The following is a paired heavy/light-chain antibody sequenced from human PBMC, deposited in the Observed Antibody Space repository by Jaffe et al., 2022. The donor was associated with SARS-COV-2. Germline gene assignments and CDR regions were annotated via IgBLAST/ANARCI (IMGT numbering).Light chain of an antibody. CDR3: LQRNNWPLT. J-gene: IGKJ4*01. CDR1: QSVSSY. Sequence: EIVLTQSPATLSLSPGERATLSCRASQSVSSYLGWYQQKPGQAPRLLIYDVSNRATGIPARFSGSGSGTDFTLTISSLEPEDFAVYYCLQRNNWPLTFGGGTKVEIK. V-gene: IGKV3-11*01. CDR2: DVS.
Heavy chain of an antibody. CDR2: IRSKNDGGTR. D-gene: IGHD2-2*01. Sequence: EGQLVESGGGLVKPGGSLRLSCVASGLPFSDAWMSWVRQAPGKGLEWVGHIRSKNDGGTRDYTAPVKNRFNISRDDSRNTVYLEINSLKTEDTAVYYCTTDLRYSSSWVSSDETFDVWGQGTMVTVSS. CDR1: GLPFSDAW. V-gene: IGHV3-15*01. CDR3: TTDLRYSSSWVSSDETFDV. J-gene: IGHJ3*01.